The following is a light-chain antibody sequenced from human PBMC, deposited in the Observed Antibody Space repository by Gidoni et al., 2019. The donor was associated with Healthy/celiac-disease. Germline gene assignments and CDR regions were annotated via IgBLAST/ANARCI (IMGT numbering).Light chain of an antibody. CDR3: LQDYNYPLT. CDR2: AAS. J-gene: IGKJ4*01. V-gene: IGKV1-6*01. Sequence: AIQLTPSPSALSASVGARVTITCRASQGIRNDLGWYQQKPGKAPKLLIYAASSLQSGVPSRFSGSGSGTDFTLTISSLQPEDFATYYCLQDYNYPLTFXGXTKVEIK. CDR1: QGIRND.